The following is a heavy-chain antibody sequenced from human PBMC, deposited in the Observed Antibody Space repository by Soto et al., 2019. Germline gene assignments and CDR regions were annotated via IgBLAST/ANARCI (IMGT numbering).Heavy chain of an antibody. CDR1: GFTFGGFT. Sequence: GGSLRLSCAASGFTFGGFTMSWVRQAPGKGLEWVSAIRESGVGTYYIDSVRGRFTISRDNSKDTLFLQMSTLRADDTAVYYCVKDRTANNEPADFWGQGTLVTVSS. CDR3: VKDRTANNEPADF. CDR2: IRESGVGT. V-gene: IGHV3-23*01. J-gene: IGHJ1*01. D-gene: IGHD1-1*01.